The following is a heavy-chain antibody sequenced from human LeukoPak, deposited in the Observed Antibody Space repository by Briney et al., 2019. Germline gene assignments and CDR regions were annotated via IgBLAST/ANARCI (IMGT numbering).Heavy chain of an antibody. D-gene: IGHD4-17*01. J-gene: IGHJ4*02. Sequence: SETLSLTCTVSGGSISSSTYYWGWIRQPPGKGLEWIGSIYYSGSTYYNPSLKSRVTISVDTSKNQFSLKLSSVTAADTAVYYCARHQYGDYVGGLFDYWGQGTLVTVSS. CDR1: GGSISSSTYY. CDR3: ARHQYGDYVGGLFDY. CDR2: IYYSGST. V-gene: IGHV4-39*01.